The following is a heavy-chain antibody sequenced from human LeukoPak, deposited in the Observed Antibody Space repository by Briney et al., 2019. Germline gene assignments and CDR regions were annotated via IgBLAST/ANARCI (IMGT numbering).Heavy chain of an antibody. CDR3: VRDRGTYRPIDY. CDR2: ISYDGSNK. Sequence: GGSLRLSCAASGFTFSSYGMHWVRQAPGKGLEWVAVISYDGSNKYYADSVKGRFTISRDNSKNTLYLQMNSLRAEDTAIYYCVRDRGTYRPIDYWGQGTLVTVSS. CDR1: GFTFSSYG. D-gene: IGHD1-26*01. J-gene: IGHJ4*02. V-gene: IGHV3-30*03.